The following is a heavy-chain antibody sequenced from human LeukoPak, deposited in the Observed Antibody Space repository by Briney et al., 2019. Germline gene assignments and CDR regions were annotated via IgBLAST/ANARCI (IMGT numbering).Heavy chain of an antibody. CDR2: ISGNGRTT. Sequence: GGSLRLSCAASGFTFSSYAMSWVRQARGKGPEWVSAISGNGRTTYYADSVKGRFNISRDNSRNTVYLQMSSLRADDTAVYYCAKDPGPNLGSDWFDPWGQGTLVTVSP. CDR3: AKDPGPNLGSDWFDP. CDR1: GFTFSSYA. D-gene: IGHD7-27*01. J-gene: IGHJ5*02. V-gene: IGHV3-23*01.